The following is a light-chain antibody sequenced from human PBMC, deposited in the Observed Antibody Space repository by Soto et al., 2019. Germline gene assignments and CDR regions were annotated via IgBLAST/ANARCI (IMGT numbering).Light chain of an antibody. Sequence: EIVLTQSPGTLSLSPGERATLSCRASQSVSSNYLAWYQQKPGQTPRLLIYGASSRATGIPERFSGSGSGTDFTLTISRLAPEDFAVFYCHQYSNSPYTCGQGTKLEIK. V-gene: IGKV3-20*01. CDR1: QSVSSNY. CDR2: GAS. J-gene: IGKJ2*01. CDR3: HQYSNSPYT.